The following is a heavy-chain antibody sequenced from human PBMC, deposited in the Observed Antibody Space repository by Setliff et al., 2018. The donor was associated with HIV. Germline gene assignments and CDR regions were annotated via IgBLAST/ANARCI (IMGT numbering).Heavy chain of an antibody. CDR3: ARGLPDVRNGYDYGDWYFDL. J-gene: IGHJ2*01. D-gene: IGHD4-17*01. Sequence: PSETLSLTCTVSGGSISSHYWSWIRQPPGRGLEWIGEISHSGTANYNPSLKSRVTLSLDTAKNRFSLNLKSVTDAETAVYFCARGLPDVRNGYDYGDWYFDLWGRGTLVTVSS. CDR2: ISHSGTA. V-gene: IGHV4-59*11. CDR1: GGSISSHY.